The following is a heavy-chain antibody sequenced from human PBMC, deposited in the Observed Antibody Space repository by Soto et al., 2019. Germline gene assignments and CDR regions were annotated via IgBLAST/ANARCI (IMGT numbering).Heavy chain of an antibody. V-gene: IGHV3-72*01. CDR1: GFTLRDHY. CDR2: CRNEPSTYTT. D-gene: IGHD3-22*01. J-gene: IGHJ4*02. CDR3: TRGYDTNGYSCGGM. Sequence: EVQLVESGGGLVQPGGSLRLSCAASGFTLRDHYMDWVRQAPGKGLEWVGRCRNEPSTYTTEYAASVKGRFTISRDDSKNSLYLQMNSLKTEDTALYYCTRGYDTNGYSCGGMWGQGTLVTVSS.